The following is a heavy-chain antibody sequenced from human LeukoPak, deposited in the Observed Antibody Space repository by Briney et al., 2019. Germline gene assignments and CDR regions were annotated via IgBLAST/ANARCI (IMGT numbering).Heavy chain of an antibody. D-gene: IGHD3-22*01. CDR2: IIPILGIT. V-gene: IGHV1-69*02. CDR3: ARVADNSGYTFDS. Sequence: SVKVSCKASGGTFSSYTFSWVRQAPGQGLEWMGRIIPILGITNYTQKFQGRVTITADKSTTTAYMELNGLRSEDTAVYYCARVADNSGYTFDSWGQGTLVTVSS. J-gene: IGHJ4*02. CDR1: GGTFSSYT.